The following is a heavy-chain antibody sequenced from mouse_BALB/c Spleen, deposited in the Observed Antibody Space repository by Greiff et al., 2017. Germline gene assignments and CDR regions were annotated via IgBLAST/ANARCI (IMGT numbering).Heavy chain of an antibody. V-gene: IGHV5-6-3*01. CDR1: GFTFSSYG. CDR2: INSNGGST. CDR3: AREIYYYGSSPAY. D-gene: IGHD1-1*01. J-gene: IGHJ3*01. Sequence: EVQLVESGGGLVQPGGSLKLSCAASGFTFSSYGMSWVRQTPDKRLELVATINSNGGSTYYPDSVKGRFTISRDNAKNTLYLQMSSLKSEDTAMYYCAREIYYYGSSPAYWGQGTLVTVSA.